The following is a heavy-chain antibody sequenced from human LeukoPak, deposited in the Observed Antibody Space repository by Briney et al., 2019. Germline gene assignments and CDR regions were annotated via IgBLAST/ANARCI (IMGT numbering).Heavy chain of an antibody. V-gene: IGHV1-8*01. CDR1: GYTFTSYD. CDR2: MNPNSGNT. D-gene: IGHD2-2*01. J-gene: IGHJ5*02. Sequence: ASVKVSCKASGYTFTSYDINWVRQATGQGLEWMGWMNPNSGNTGYAQKFQGRVTMTRNTSISTAYTELSSLRSEDTAVYYCAREGPSRPIVVVPAAISYGNWFDPWGQGTLVTVSS. CDR3: AREGPSRPIVVVPAAISYGNWFDP.